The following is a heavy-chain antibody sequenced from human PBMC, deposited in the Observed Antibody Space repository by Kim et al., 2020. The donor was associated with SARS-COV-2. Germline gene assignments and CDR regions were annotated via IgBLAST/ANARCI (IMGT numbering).Heavy chain of an antibody. CDR2: ISSGGST. D-gene: IGHD6-19*01. CDR1: GFTVSSNY. Sequence: GGSLRLSCAASGFTVSSNYMSWVRQAPGKGLEWVSVISSGGSTYYADSVKGRFIMSRDNSKNTLYAQMNSLRAEDTAVYYCTRGHSTGWYGANWGQGTLVTVSS. CDR3: TRGHSTGWYGAN. V-gene: IGHV3-66*01. J-gene: IGHJ4*02.